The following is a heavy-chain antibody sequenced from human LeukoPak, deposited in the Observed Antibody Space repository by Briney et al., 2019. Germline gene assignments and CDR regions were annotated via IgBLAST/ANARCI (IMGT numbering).Heavy chain of an antibody. CDR1: GFTFSGSA. CDR3: TRPTTLNWFDP. CDR2: IRSKANGYAT. Sequence: GGSLRLSCAASGFTFSGSAMHWVRQASGKGLEWVGRIRSKANGYATAYAASVKGRFTISRDDSKNTAYLQMNSLKTEDTAVYYCTRPTTLNWFDPWGQGTLVTVSS. V-gene: IGHV3-73*01. D-gene: IGHD1-14*01. J-gene: IGHJ5*02.